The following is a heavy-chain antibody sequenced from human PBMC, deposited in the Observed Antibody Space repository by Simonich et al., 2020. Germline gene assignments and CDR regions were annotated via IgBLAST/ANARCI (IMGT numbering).Heavy chain of an antibody. CDR1: GYTFTSYG. CDR2: ISAYNGNT. J-gene: IGHJ4*02. D-gene: IGHD2-15*01. Sequence: QVQLVQSGAEVKKPGASVKVSCKASGYTFTSYGISWVRQAPGQGLEWMGWISAYNGNTNYAQKLQGRFTMTTKTSTSTAYMELRSLRSDDTAVYYCARASRGTWWYYYFDYWGQGTLVTVSS. V-gene: IGHV1-18*01. CDR3: ARASRGTWWYYYFDY.